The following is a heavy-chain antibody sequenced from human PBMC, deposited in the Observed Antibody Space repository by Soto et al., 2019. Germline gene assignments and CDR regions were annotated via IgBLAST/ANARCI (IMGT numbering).Heavy chain of an antibody. CDR1: GYTFSIYD. CDR3: ARGVQQGSDY. CDR2: MSPNSGDT. J-gene: IGHJ4*02. Sequence: ASVKVSCKASGYTFSIYDSNWVRQTTGQGLEWMGWMSPNSGDTGYAQKFQGRVTMTRDTSINTAYMELSSLRFEDTAVYYCARGVQQGSDYWGQGTLVTVSS. V-gene: IGHV1-8*02.